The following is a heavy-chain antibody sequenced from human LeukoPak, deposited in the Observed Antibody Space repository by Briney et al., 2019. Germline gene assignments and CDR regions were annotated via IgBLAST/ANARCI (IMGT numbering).Heavy chain of an antibody. Sequence: GGSLRLSCAASGFAFSSYAMGWVRQAPGKGLEGVSGITDNGDGSYYADSVKGRFTISRDNSKNTAYLQMSGLRAEDTAVYYCVKGSGGDWPNYFDYWGQGTLVTVSS. CDR3: VKGSGGDWPNYFDY. J-gene: IGHJ4*02. CDR1: GFAFSSYA. V-gene: IGHV3-64D*06. CDR2: ITDNGDGS. D-gene: IGHD2-21*02.